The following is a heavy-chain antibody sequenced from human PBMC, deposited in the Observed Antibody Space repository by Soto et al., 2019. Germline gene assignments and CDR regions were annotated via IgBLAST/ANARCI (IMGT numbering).Heavy chain of an antibody. CDR2: ISGSGGST. V-gene: IGHV3-23*01. Sequence: GGSLRLSCAASGFTFSSYAMSWVRQAPGKGLEWVSAISGSGGSTYYADSVKGRFTISRDNSKNTLYLQMNSLRAEDTAVYHCAKERRIAVAGTIDYWGQGTLVTVSS. J-gene: IGHJ4*02. D-gene: IGHD6-19*01. CDR1: GFTFSSYA. CDR3: AKERRIAVAGTIDY.